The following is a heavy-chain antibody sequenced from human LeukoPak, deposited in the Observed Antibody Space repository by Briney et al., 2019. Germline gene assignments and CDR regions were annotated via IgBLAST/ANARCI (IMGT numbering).Heavy chain of an antibody. D-gene: IGHD3-22*01. CDR3: ARSITMIVVVIPNFDY. CDR1: GFTVSSNY. Sequence: GGSLRLSCAASGFTVSSNYMSWVRQAPGKGLEWVSVIYSGGSTYYADSVKGRFTISRDNSKNTLYLQMNNLRAEDTAVYYCARSITMIVVVIPNFDYWGQGTLVTVSS. CDR2: IYSGGST. J-gene: IGHJ4*02. V-gene: IGHV3-53*05.